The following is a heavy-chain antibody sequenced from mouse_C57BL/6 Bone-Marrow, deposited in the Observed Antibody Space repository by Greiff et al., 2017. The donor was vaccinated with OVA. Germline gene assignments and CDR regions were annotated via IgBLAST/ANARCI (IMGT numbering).Heavy chain of an antibody. CDR3: ARRVLLQGGAWFAY. V-gene: IGHV1-59*01. J-gene: IGHJ3*01. CDR1: GYTFTSYW. CDR2: IDPSDSYT. D-gene: IGHD1-1*01. Sequence: QVQLQQPGAELVRPGTSVKLSCKASGYTFTSYWMHWVKQRPGQGLEWIGVIDPSDSYTNYNQKFKGKSTLTVDTSSSTAYMQLSSLTSEDSAVYYCARRVLLQGGAWFAYWGQGTLVTVSA.